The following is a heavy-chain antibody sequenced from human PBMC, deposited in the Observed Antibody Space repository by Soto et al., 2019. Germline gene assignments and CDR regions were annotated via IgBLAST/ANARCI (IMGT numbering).Heavy chain of an antibody. CDR1: GFAFSSYW. D-gene: IGHD2-21*01. J-gene: IGHJ4*02. CDR3: ASILWGCVTTDY. Sequence: EVQLVESGGGLVQPGGSLRLSCVASGFAFSSYWMHWVRQAPGKGLLWVSRITSDGSSTAYADSVKGRFTISRDNAKNTLYLQMNRLRAEDTAVYYCASILWGCVTTDYWGQGTLVTVSS. V-gene: IGHV3-74*01. CDR2: ITSDGSST.